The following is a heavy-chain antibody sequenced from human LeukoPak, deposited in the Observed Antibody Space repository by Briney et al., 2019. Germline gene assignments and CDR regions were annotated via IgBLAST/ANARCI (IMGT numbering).Heavy chain of an antibody. J-gene: IGHJ4*02. D-gene: IGHD3-22*01. CDR3: AKSIMEDYYDSSGYYPIDSYFDY. Sequence: GGSLRLSCAASGFTFSSYWMHWVRQAPGKGLVWVSRINSDGSSTSYADSVKGRFTISRDNSKNTLYLQTNSLRAEDTAVYYCAKSIMEDYYDSSGYYPIDSYFDYWGQGTLVTVSS. CDR1: GFTFSSYW. V-gene: IGHV3-74*01. CDR2: INSDGSST.